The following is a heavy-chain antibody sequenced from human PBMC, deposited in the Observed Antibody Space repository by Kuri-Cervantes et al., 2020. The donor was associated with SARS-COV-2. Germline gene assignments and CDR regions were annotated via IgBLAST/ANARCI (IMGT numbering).Heavy chain of an antibody. V-gene: IGHV4-34*01. CDR2: INHSGST. CDR1: GGSFSGYY. CDR3: ARGDGYNHGSLDY. J-gene: IGHJ4*02. Sequence: SQTLSLTCAVYGGSFSGYYWSWIRQPPGKGLEWIGKINHSGSTNYNPSLKSRVTISVDTSKNQFSLKLSSVTAADTAVYYCARGDGYNHGSLDYWGQGTLVTVSS. D-gene: IGHD5-24*01.